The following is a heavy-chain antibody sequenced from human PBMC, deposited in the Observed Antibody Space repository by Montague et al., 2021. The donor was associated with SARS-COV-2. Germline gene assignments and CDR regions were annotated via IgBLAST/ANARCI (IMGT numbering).Heavy chain of an antibody. CDR2: IDWDDDK. D-gene: IGHD3-10*01. CDR1: GDSISSYYWN. CDR3: ARNGVEPRGSGRYYSGNWLDP. Sequence: TLSLTCTVSGDSISSYYWNWIRQPPGKALEWLARIDWDDDKYYSTSLKTRLTTSKDTSKNQVVLRMTNMDPADTATYYCARNGVEPRGSGRYYSGNWLDPWGQGTLVTVSS. J-gene: IGHJ5*02. V-gene: IGHV2-70*11.